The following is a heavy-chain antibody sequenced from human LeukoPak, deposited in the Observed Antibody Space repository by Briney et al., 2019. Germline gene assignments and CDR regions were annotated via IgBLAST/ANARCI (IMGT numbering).Heavy chain of an antibody. J-gene: IGHJ4*02. D-gene: IGHD3-9*01. Sequence: SETLSLTCAVYGGSFSGYYWSWIRQHPGKGLEWIGYIYYSGSTYYNPSLKSRVTISVDTSKNQFSLKLSSVTAADTAVYYCARGVRTYYDILTGYHYYFDYWGQGTLVTVSS. V-gene: IGHV4-31*11. CDR2: IYYSGST. CDR3: ARGVRTYYDILTGYHYYFDY. CDR1: GGSFSGYY.